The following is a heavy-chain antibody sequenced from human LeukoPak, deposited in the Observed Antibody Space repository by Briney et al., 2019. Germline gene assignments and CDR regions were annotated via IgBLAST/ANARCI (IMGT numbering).Heavy chain of an antibody. Sequence: ASETLSLTCAVYGVSFSGYYWSWIRQPPGKGLEWIGEINHSGSTNYNPSLKSRVTISVDTSKNQFSLKLSSVTAADTAVYYCARDVLRFLEWPAGGMDVWGQGTTVTVSS. J-gene: IGHJ6*02. CDR3: ARDVLRFLEWPAGGMDV. D-gene: IGHD3-3*01. CDR1: GVSFSGYY. CDR2: INHSGST. V-gene: IGHV4-34*01.